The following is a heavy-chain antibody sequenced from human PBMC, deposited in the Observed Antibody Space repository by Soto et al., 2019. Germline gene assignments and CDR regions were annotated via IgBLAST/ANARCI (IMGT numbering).Heavy chain of an antibody. Sequence: GGSLRLSCAASGFTFSGSAMHWVRQASGKGLEWVGRIRSKANSYATAYAASVKGRFTISRDDSKNTAYLQMNSLKTEDTAVYYCTREYSGYDSGVNGDYYYYYMDVWGKGTTVTVSS. CDR3: TREYSGYDSGVNGDYYYYYMDV. D-gene: IGHD5-12*01. J-gene: IGHJ6*03. V-gene: IGHV3-73*01. CDR2: IRSKANSYAT. CDR1: GFTFSGSA.